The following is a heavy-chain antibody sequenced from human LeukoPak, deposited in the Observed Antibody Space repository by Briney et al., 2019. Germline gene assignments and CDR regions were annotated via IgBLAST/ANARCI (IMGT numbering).Heavy chain of an antibody. CDR1: VGSISISTPY. D-gene: IGHD3-10*01. Sequence: SETLSLPSTVSVGSISISTPYCGSIRQPPGNWLEWSGTIYYSGHTYYRSSLNSRVTISVDTSKNKFSLRVASVTAADSAVYYCARHMGNYYSYMDVWGKGNTVIVSS. V-gene: IGHV4-39*01. CDR3: ARHMGNYYSYMDV. J-gene: IGHJ6*03. CDR2: IYYSGHT.